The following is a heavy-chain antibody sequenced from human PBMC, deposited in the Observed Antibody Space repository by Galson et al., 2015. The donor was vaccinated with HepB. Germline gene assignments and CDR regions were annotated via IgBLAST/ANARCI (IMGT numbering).Heavy chain of an antibody. J-gene: IGHJ2*01. CDR2: ITGPGVIV. CDR3: AGDGRSPVEFWFDL. CDR1: RFTFSTHS. Sequence: SMSPSCAASRFTFSTHSMNWVRQAPGTRQEWIAYITGPGVIVYADSVQGRFTISRDDAKYSLFLQMNSLRDEDTAVYYCAGDGRSPVEFWFDLWGRGTLVTVSS. D-gene: IGHD3-10*01. V-gene: IGHV3-48*02.